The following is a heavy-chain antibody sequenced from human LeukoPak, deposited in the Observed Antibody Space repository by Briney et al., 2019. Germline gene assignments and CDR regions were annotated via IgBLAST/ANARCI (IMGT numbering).Heavy chain of an antibody. J-gene: IGHJ3*02. V-gene: IGHV4-4*07. CDR1: VAPITSWY. Sequence: SETLSLTFTVPVAPITSWYWAWVRQPAGKRLEWIGRLYTTGSTNYNPSLKSRVTMSVDSSKNQFSLTLTSVTAADTAAYYCVIEGANWEEPNDAFDIWGQGTMVTVSS. CDR2: LYTTGST. D-gene: IGHD1-26*01. CDR3: VIEGANWEEPNDAFDI.